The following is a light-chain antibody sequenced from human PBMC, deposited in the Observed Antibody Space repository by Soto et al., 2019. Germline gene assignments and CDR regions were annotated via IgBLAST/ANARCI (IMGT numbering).Light chain of an antibody. Sequence: ETVLTQSPVTLPLSPGDRATISCSASQSIGNYLAWYQQKPGQAPRLLIYHASTRPPGVPARFSGSGSGTDFALTIRSLEPEDFAAYYYQQRSYWPRTFGQGTKVDIK. CDR2: HAS. J-gene: IGKJ1*01. V-gene: IGKV3-11*01. CDR1: QSIGNY. CDR3: QQRSYWPRT.